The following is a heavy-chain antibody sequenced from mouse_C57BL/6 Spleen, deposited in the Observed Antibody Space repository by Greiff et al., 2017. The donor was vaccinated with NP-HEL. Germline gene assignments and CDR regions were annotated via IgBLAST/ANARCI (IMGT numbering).Heavy chain of an antibody. CDR1: GYTFTSYW. Sequence: QVQLQQPGAELVRPGTSVKLSCKASGYTFTSYWMHWVKQRPGQGLEWIGVIDPSDSYTNYNQKFKGKATLTVDTSSSTAYMQRSSLTSEDSAVYYCAREGGSTYFDYWGQGTTLTVSS. CDR2: IDPSDSYT. V-gene: IGHV1-59*01. D-gene: IGHD1-1*01. CDR3: AREGGSTYFDY. J-gene: IGHJ2*01.